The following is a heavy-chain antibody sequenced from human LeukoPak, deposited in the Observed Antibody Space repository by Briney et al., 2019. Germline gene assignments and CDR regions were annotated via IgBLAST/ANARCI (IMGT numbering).Heavy chain of an antibody. Sequence: GGSLRLSCAASGFTFSSYSMNWVRQAPGKGLEWVSSISSSSSCIYYADSVKGRFTISRDNAKNSLYLQMNSLRAEDTAVYYCAKVPLVTAFKYFDYWGQGTLVTVSS. V-gene: IGHV3-21*04. D-gene: IGHD2-21*02. CDR2: ISSSSSCI. CDR1: GFTFSSYS. J-gene: IGHJ4*02. CDR3: AKVPLVTAFKYFDY.